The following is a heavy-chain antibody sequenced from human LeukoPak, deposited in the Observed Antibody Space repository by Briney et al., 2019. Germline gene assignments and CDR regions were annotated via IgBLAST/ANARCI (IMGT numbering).Heavy chain of an antibody. V-gene: IGHV3-7*01. Sequence: AGGSLRLSCAASGFTFSSYVVSWVRQAPGKGLEWVANIKQDGSEKYYVDSVKGRFTISRDNAKNSLYLQMNSLRVEDTAVYYCARDWLTYDILTGCYISRFDYWGQGTLVTVSS. CDR1: GFTFSSYV. CDR2: IKQDGSEK. J-gene: IGHJ4*02. D-gene: IGHD3-9*01. CDR3: ARDWLTYDILTGCYISRFDY.